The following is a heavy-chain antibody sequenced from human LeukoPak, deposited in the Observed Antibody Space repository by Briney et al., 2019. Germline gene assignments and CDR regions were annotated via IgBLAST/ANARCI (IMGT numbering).Heavy chain of an antibody. CDR3: ARWARAYYDFWSGYYTSYSPDY. CDR2: MNPNSGNT. J-gene: IGHJ4*02. Sequence: ASVKASCKASGYTFTSYDINWVRQATGQGLEWMGWMNPNSGNTGYAQKFQGRVTMTRNTSISTAYMELSSLRSEDTAVYYCARWARAYYDFWSGYYTSYSPDYWGQGTLVTVSS. CDR1: GYTFTSYD. V-gene: IGHV1-8*01. D-gene: IGHD3-3*01.